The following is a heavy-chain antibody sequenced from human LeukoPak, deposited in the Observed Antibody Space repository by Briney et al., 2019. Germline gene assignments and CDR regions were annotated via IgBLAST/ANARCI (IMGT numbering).Heavy chain of an antibody. V-gene: IGHV4-34*01. CDR2: INHCGGS. D-gene: IGHD3-16*01. CDR1: GGSFRDYY. CDR3: VRGVRSWGRKVLDY. J-gene: IGHJ4*02. Sequence: SETLSLTCAVTGGSFRDYYWSWIRESPGQGLEWIGEINHCGGSRYNPSLPSRVALSVDTSQNQLSLPLTSVTAADTALYDGVRGVRSWGRKVLDYWGQGTLVTVSS.